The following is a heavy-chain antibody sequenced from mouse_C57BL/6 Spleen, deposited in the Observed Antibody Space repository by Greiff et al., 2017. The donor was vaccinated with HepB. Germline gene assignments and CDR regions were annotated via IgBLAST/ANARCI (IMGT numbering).Heavy chain of an antibody. CDR3: ARKRTYYSNYEGWYFDV. J-gene: IGHJ1*03. V-gene: IGHV1-80*01. Sequence: QVQLKESGAELVKPGASVKISCKASGYAFSSYWMNWVKQRPGKGLEWIGQIYPGDGDTNYNGKFKGKATLTADKSSSTAYMQLSSLTSEDSAVYFCARKRTYYSNYEGWYFDVWGTGTTVTVSS. CDR2: IYPGDGDT. D-gene: IGHD2-5*01. CDR1: GYAFSSYW.